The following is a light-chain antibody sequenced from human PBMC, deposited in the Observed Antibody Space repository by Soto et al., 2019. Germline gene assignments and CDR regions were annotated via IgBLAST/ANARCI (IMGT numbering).Light chain of an antibody. CDR2: QVN. J-gene: IGLJ3*02. CDR1: SSDVGNYNY. Sequence: QSALTQPPSASGSPGQSVTISCTGTSSDVGNYNYVSWCQQHPGKAPRLMIYQVNKRPSGVPDRFSGSKSGNTASLTVSGLQAEDEADYYCTSYSGVNQVLFGGGTKLTVL. V-gene: IGLV2-8*01. CDR3: TSYSGVNQVL.